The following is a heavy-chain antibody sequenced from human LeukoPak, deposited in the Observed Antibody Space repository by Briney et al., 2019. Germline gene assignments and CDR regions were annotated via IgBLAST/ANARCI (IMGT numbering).Heavy chain of an antibody. CDR3: AIAARRRGQSGSYNLDY. V-gene: IGHV1-8*01. J-gene: IGHJ4*02. D-gene: IGHD1-26*01. CDR2: MNPNSGNT. CDR1: GYTFTSYD. Sequence: GASVKVSCKASGYTFTSYDINWVRQATGQGLEWMGWMNPNSGNTGYAQKFQGRVTMTRNTSISTAYMELSSLRSEDTAVYYCAIAARRRGQSGSYNLDYWGQGTLVTVSS.